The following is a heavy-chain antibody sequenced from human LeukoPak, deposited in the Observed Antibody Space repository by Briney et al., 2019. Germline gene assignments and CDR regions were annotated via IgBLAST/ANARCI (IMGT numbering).Heavy chain of an antibody. D-gene: IGHD6-25*01. Sequence: GGSLRLSCAASGFTFSNFNMNWVRQAPGKGLEWISYISGTSATIYYADSVKSQFTISRDNAKNSLYLQMNSLRVEDTAVYYCARDSSAGSSGFWGQGTLVTVSS. CDR2: ISGTSATI. CDR3: ARDSSAGSSGF. J-gene: IGHJ4*02. CDR1: GFTFSNFN. V-gene: IGHV3-48*01.